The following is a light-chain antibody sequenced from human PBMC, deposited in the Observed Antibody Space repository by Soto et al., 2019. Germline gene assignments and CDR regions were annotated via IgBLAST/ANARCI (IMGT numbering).Light chain of an antibody. J-gene: IGKJ1*01. V-gene: IGKV3-20*01. CDR2: GAS. CDR1: QSVSSSY. Sequence: EIVLTHSPGTLSFSPGERATLSCRASQSVSSSYLAWYQQKPGQAPRLLIYGASSRATGIPDRFSGSGSGTDFTLTISRLEPEDFAVYYCQQYAETFGQGTKV. CDR3: QQYAET.